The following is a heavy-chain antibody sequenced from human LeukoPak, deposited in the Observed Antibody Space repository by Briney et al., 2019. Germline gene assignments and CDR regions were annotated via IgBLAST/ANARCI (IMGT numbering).Heavy chain of an antibody. CDR3: ARATDFWSVFDY. D-gene: IGHD3-3*01. V-gene: IGHV3-30*04. Sequence: GGSLRLSCAASGFTFTNYAMHWVRQAPGKGLEWVAVISYDGSNKYYADSVKGRFTISRDNSKNTLYLQMNSLRAEDTAVYYCARATDFWSVFDYWGQGTLVTVSS. J-gene: IGHJ4*02. CDR2: ISYDGSNK. CDR1: GFTFTNYA.